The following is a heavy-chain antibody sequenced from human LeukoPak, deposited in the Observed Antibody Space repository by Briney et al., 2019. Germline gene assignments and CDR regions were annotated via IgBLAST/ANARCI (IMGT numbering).Heavy chain of an antibody. J-gene: IGHJ3*02. D-gene: IGHD3-22*01. CDR3: ARRYYYDSGDAFDI. CDR1: GGSISSGGYY. CDR2: IYYSGST. V-gene: IGHV4-31*03. Sequence: PSETLSLTCTVSGGSISSGGYYWSWIRQHPGKGLEWIGYIYYSGSTYYNPSLKSRVTISVDTSKNQFSLKLSSVTAADTAVYYCARRYYYDSGDAFDIWGQGTMVTVSS.